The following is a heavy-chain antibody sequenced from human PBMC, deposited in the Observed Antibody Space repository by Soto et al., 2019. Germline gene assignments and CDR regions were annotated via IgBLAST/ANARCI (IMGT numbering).Heavy chain of an antibody. V-gene: IGHV4-59*12. J-gene: IGHJ4*02. CDR2: IYYSGST. D-gene: IGHD3-3*01. Sequence: SETLSLTCTVSGGSISSYYWSWIRQPPGKGLEWIGYIYYSGSTNYNPSLKSRVTISVDTSKNQFSLKLSSVTAADTAVYYCACTRYDFWSGYYLRPMNFDYWGQGTLVTVSS. CDR1: GGSISSYY. CDR3: ACTRYDFWSGYYLRPMNFDY.